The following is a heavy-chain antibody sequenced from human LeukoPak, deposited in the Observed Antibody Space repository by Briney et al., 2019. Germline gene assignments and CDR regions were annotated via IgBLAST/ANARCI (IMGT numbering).Heavy chain of an antibody. D-gene: IGHD3-3*01. CDR3: ARSYYDFWSDEGYFDY. Sequence: GASVKVSCKASGYTFTSYGISWVRQAPGQGLEWMGWISAYNGNTNYAQKLQGRVTMTTDTSTSTAYTELRSLRSDDTAVYYCARSYYDFWSDEGYFDYWGQGTLVTVSS. CDR1: GYTFTSYG. V-gene: IGHV1-18*01. J-gene: IGHJ4*02. CDR2: ISAYNGNT.